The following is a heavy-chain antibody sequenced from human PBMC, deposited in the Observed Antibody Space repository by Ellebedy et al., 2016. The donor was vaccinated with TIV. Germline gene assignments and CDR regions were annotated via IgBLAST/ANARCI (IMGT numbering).Heavy chain of an antibody. J-gene: IGHJ6*02. CDR3: ARGKYYDFWSGFLSDWLTYGMDV. D-gene: IGHD3-3*01. V-gene: IGHV4-59*01. CDR1: GGSISSYY. CDR2: IYYSGST. Sequence: MPSETLSLTCTVSGGSISSYYWSWIRQPPGKGLEWIGYIYYSGSTNYNPSLKSRVTISVDTSKNQFSLKLSSVTAADTAVYYCARGKYYDFWSGFLSDWLTYGMDVWGQGTTVTVSS.